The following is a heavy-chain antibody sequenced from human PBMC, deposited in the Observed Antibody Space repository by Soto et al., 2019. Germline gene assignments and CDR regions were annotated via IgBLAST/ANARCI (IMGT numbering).Heavy chain of an antibody. Sequence: ASVKVSCKASGYTFTGYYMHWVRQAPGQGLEWMGWMNPNSGDTNYAQKFQGRVTMTRNTSISTAYMELSSLRSEDTAVYYCARYSGYDPLSPSDYWGQGTLVTVSS. J-gene: IGHJ4*02. CDR1: GYTFTGYY. CDR3: ARYSGYDPLSPSDY. V-gene: IGHV1-2*02. CDR2: MNPNSGDT. D-gene: IGHD5-12*01.